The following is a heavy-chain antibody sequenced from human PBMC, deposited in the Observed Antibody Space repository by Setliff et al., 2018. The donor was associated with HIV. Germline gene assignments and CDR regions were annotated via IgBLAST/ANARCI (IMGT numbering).Heavy chain of an antibody. CDR1: GYSFTSYW. D-gene: IGHD3-10*01. CDR3: ARHGQYGSGSYYNRPFDP. V-gene: IGHV5-51*01. J-gene: IGHJ5*02. CDR2: IYPGDSDT. Sequence: PGESLKISCKGSGYSFTSYWIAWLRQMPGKGLEWMGIIYPGDSDTRYSPSFQGQVTISADKSISTAYLQWSSLKASDTAMYYCARHGQYGSGSYYNRPFDPWGQGTLVTVSS.